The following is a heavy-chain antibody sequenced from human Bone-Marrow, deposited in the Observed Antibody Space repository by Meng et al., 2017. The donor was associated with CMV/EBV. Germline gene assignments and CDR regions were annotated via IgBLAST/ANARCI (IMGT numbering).Heavy chain of an antibody. V-gene: IGHV2-70D*14. D-gene: IGHD2-15*01. CDR2: IDWDDDK. CDR1: GFSLSTSGMR. J-gene: IGHJ6*02. CDR3: ARTLGYCSGSICREGMDV. Sequence: SGPTLVKPTQTLTLTCTFSGFSLSTSGMRVSWIRQPPGKALEWLARIDWDDDKFYSTSLKTRLAISTDISKNQVVLTMTNMDPEDTATYYCARTLGYCSGSICREGMDVWGQGTTVTVSS.